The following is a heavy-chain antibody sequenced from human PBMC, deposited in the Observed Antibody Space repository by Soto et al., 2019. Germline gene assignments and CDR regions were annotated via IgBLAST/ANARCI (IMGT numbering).Heavy chain of an antibody. CDR2: INPNSGGT. V-gene: IGHV1-2*04. CDR3: ARATKQQLVVGDAFDI. Sequence: ASVKVSCKASGYTFTGYYMHWVRQAPGQGLEWMGWINPNSGGTNYAQKFQGWVTMTRDTSISTAYMELSRLRSDDTAVYYCARATKQQLVVGDAFDIWGQGTLVTVSS. J-gene: IGHJ3*02. CDR1: GYTFTGYY. D-gene: IGHD6-13*01.